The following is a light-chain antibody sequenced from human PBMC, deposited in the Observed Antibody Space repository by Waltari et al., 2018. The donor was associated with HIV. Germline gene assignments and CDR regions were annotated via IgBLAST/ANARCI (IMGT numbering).Light chain of an antibody. Sequence: QSALTQPPSASGSPGQSVTISCTGTSSDVGGYNYVSGYQQHQGKAPKRRIYQVKKRPQGVPDRFSGTKSGNRASLTVSGLQAEDAADYYCSSCAGSNNLMVFGGGTKLTVL. J-gene: IGLJ2*01. CDR3: SSCAGSNNLMV. CDR2: QVK. V-gene: IGLV2-8*01. CDR1: SSDVGGYNY.